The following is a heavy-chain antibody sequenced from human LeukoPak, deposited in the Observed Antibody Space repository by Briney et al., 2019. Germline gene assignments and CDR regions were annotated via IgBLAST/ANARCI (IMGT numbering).Heavy chain of an antibody. D-gene: IGHD5-18*01. Sequence: GGSLRLSCAASGFTFSSYWMSWVRQAPGKGLEWVSSISSSSSYIYYADSVKGRFTISRDNAKNSLYLQMNSLRAEDTAVYYCARESVLWLSARDVDTAMVIPYYYYGMDVWGQGTTVTVSS. V-gene: IGHV3-21*01. CDR2: ISSSSSYI. CDR1: GFTFSSYW. CDR3: ARESVLWLSARDVDTAMVIPYYYYGMDV. J-gene: IGHJ6*02.